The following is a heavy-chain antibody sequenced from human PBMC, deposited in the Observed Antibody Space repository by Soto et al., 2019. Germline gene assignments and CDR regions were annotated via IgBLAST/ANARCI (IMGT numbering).Heavy chain of an antibody. D-gene: IGHD2-21*02. Sequence: SETLSLTCTVSGGSISGYYWSWIRQPPGKGLEWIGNVYYSGGAKYNPSVKRRVSISVDTSKNQFSLNLSSVTAADTAAYYCTRDGDGRMTTNPYYYYGMDVWGPGITVTVSS. CDR2: VYYSGGA. CDR3: TRDGDGRMTTNPYYYYGMDV. CDR1: GGSISGYY. J-gene: IGHJ6*02. V-gene: IGHV4-59*01.